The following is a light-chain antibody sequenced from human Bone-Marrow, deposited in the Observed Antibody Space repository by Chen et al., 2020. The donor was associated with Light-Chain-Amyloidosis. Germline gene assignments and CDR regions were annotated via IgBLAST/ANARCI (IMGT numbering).Light chain of an antibody. Sequence: NFMLTQPHSVSESPGKTVIISCTRSSGSIATKYVQWYQQRPGSSPTTVIYEDDQRPSGVPDRFSGSIDRSSNSASLTISGLKPEDEADYYCQSYQGSSQGVFGGGTKLTVL. V-gene: IGLV6-57*01. CDR3: QSYQGSSQGV. J-gene: IGLJ3*02. CDR2: EDD. CDR1: SGSIATKY.